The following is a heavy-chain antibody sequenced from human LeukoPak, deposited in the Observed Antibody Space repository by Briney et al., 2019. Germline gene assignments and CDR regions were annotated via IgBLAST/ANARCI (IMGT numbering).Heavy chain of an antibody. J-gene: IGHJ6*02. CDR3: ARDLGGVRGVIIGDRYYGMDV. CDR2: ISYDGSNK. Sequence: PGGSLRLSCAASGFTFSSYAMHWVRQAPGRGLEWVAVISYDGSNKYYADSVKGRFTISRDNSKNTLYLQMNSLRAEDTAVYYCARDLGGVRGVIIGDRYYGMDVWGQGTTVTVSS. D-gene: IGHD3-10*01. V-gene: IGHV3-30-3*01. CDR1: GFTFSSYA.